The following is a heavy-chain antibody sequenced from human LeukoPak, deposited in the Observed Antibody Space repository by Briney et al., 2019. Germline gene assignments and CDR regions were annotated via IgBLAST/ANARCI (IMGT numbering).Heavy chain of an antibody. J-gene: IGHJ4*02. V-gene: IGHV3-23*01. D-gene: IGHD3-22*01. CDR1: GFTFSIYA. Sequence: GGSLRLSCAASGFTFSIYAMSSVRQAPGRGLEWVSSITGNGAGTFYTDSVKGRFTISRDNSKNTLFLQMNSLRAEDTAISYCEKDRPNYYDSSGHYYRRNGDYWGQGTLVTVSS. CDR3: EKDRPNYYDSSGHYYRRNGDY. CDR2: ITGNGAGT.